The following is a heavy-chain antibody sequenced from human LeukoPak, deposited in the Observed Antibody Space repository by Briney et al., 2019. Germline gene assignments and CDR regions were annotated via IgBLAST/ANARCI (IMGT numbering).Heavy chain of an antibody. D-gene: IGHD3-3*01. CDR1: GFIFSNQD. V-gene: IGHV3-21*01. CDR2: IGSSSSDI. Sequence: PGGSLRLSCAASGFIFSNQDMNWVRQAPGKGLEGVSYIGSSSSDIYYSDAVEGRFTISRDNARNSLFLEMNSLSAEDTAIYYCARERHSGKWLHTYYFSAMDVWGQGTTVIVS. J-gene: IGHJ6*02. CDR3: ARERHSGKWLHTYYFSAMDV.